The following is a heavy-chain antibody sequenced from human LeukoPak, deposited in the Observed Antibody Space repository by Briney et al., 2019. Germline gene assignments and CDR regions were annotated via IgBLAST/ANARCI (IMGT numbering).Heavy chain of an antibody. D-gene: IGHD4-17*01. J-gene: IGHJ3*02. CDR2: IYYSGST. CDR3: ARRGYGEEAFDI. Sequence: SETLSLTCTVSGVSISSYYWSWIRQPPGKGLEWIGYIYYSGSTNYNPSLKSRVTISVDTSKNQFSLKLSSVTAADTAVYYCARRGYGEEAFDIWGQGTMVTVSS. CDR1: GVSISSYY. V-gene: IGHV4-59*08.